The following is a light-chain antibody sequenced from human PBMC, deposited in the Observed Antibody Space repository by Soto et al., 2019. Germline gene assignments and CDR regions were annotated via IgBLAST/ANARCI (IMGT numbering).Light chain of an antibody. J-gene: IGKJ1*01. CDR2: GAS. CDR1: QSVSSS. V-gene: IGKV3-15*01. Sequence: EIVMTQSPATLSVSPGERATLSCRANQSVSSSLAWYQKKPGQAPRLLIYGASTRATGIPARFSGSGSGTEFTLTISSLQSEDFAVYYCQQYNNWWTFGQGTKVEIK. CDR3: QQYNNWWT.